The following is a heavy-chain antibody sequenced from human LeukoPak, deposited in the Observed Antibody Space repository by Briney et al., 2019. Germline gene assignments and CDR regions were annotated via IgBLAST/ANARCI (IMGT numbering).Heavy chain of an antibody. V-gene: IGHV3-23*01. CDR2: ISVSGAGT. CDR1: GFTFSTYA. CDR3: ARGVNYFVLEY. Sequence: GGSLRLSCAASGFTFSTYAMSWVRQAPGKGLEWVSAISVSGAGTYYADSVRGRFTISRDNSKNTLYLQMNSLSAEDTAVYYCARGVNYFVLEYWGQGTLVTVSS. J-gene: IGHJ4*02. D-gene: IGHD3-10*02.